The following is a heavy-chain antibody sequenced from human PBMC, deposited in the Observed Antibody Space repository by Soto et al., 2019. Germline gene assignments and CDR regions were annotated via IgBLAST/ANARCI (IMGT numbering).Heavy chain of an antibody. CDR1: GVSITPYF. CDR3: ARHFDVDPSLDQYYFDL. Sequence: QVQLQESGPGLVKPSETLSLTCTVSGVSITPYFWSWIRQPAGNAPEWVGHIYASGRTTYNPSLKSRVTMFVSQTQVSLRLTSVTAADTAVYYCARHFDVDPSLDQYYFDLWGRGALVTVSS. D-gene: IGHD3-9*01. J-gene: IGHJ2*01. CDR2: IYASGRT. V-gene: IGHV4-4*07.